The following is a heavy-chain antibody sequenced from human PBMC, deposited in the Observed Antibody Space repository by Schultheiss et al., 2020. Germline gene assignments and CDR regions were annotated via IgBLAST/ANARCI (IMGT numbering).Heavy chain of an antibody. J-gene: IGHJ5*02. Sequence: GGSLRLSCAASGFTFSSYSMNWVRQAPGKGLEWVSGISGSGATTYYADSVKGRFTMSRDKSKNTLYLQMNSLRAEDTAVYYCTTDRFGPNFVVVPGRYWFDPWGQGTLVTVSS. CDR2: ISGSGATT. CDR1: GFTFSSYS. V-gene: IGHV3-23*01. CDR3: TTDRFGPNFVVVPGRYWFDP. D-gene: IGHD2-2*01.